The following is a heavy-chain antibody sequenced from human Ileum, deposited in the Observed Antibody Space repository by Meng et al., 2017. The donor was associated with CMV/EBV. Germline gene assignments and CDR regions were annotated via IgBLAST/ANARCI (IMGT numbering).Heavy chain of an antibody. J-gene: IGHJ6*02. CDR2: INHSGST. V-gene: IGHV4-34*01. D-gene: IGHD2-21*02. Sequence: SETLSLTCAVYGGSFSGYYWSWIRQPPGKGLEWIGEINHSGSTNYNPSLKSRVTISVDTSKNQFSLKLSSVTAADTAVYYCARTCNGGDCSPAGVDVWGQGTTVTVSS. CDR1: GGSFSGYY. CDR3: ARTCNGGDCSPAGVDV.